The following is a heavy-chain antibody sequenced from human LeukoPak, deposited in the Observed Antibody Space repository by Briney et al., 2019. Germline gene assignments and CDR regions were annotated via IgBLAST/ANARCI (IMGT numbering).Heavy chain of an antibody. V-gene: IGHV1-46*01. CDR3: ARDRGHDHDAFDI. CDR2: FNPSGGST. Sequence: AASVKVSCKASGYTFTTYYIHWVRQAPGQGLEWMGIFNPSGGSTTYAQKFQGRVTMTRDMSTSTVYMELSSLRSEDTAVYYCARDRGHDHDAFDIWGQGTMVTVSS. J-gene: IGHJ3*02. D-gene: IGHD3-10*01. CDR1: GYTFTTYY.